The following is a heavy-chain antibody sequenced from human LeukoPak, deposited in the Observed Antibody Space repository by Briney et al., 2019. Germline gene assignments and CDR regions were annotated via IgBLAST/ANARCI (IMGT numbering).Heavy chain of an antibody. CDR2: ISAYNGNT. D-gene: IGHD6-13*01. Sequence: ASVKVSCKASGYTFTSYGISWERQAPGQGLEWMGWISAYNGNTNYAQKLQGRVTMTTDTSTSTAYMELRSLRSDDTAVYYCARDRSLGPRSSWYYFDYWGQGTLVTVSS. CDR1: GYTFTSYG. CDR3: ARDRSLGPRSSWYYFDY. V-gene: IGHV1-18*01. J-gene: IGHJ4*02.